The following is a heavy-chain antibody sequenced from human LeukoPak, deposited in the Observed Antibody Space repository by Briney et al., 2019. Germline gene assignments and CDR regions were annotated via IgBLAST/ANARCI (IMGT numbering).Heavy chain of an antibody. D-gene: IGHD5-12*01. CDR1: GFTFSSYE. J-gene: IGHJ4*02. CDR2: ISSSGSTI. Sequence: AGGSLRLSCAASGFTFSSYEMNWVRQAPGKGLEWVSYISSSGSTIYYADSVKGRFTISRDNAKNSLYLQMNSLRAEDTAVYYCARDSGYSGYDYVGYFDYWGQGTLVTVSS. CDR3: ARDSGYSGYDYVGYFDY. V-gene: IGHV3-48*03.